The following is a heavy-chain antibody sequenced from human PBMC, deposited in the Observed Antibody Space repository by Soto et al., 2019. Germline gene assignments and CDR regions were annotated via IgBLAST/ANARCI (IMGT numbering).Heavy chain of an antibody. D-gene: IGHD1-7*01. V-gene: IGHV3-23*01. CDR2: ISQSAGGNT. Sequence: GGSLRLSCAASGFTFRSYGMMWVRQAPGKGLEWVSAISQSAGGNTYYADSVKGRFTLSRDDSKNTLYLQMDCLRPEDTAQYYWAGWNYDYWGHGTQVTVSS. CDR1: GFTFRSYG. J-gene: IGHJ4*01. CDR3: AGWNYDY.